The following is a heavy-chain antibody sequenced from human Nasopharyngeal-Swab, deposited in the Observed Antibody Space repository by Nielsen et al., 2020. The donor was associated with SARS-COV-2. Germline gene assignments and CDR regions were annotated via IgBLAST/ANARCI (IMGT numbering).Heavy chain of an antibody. Sequence: VRQMPGKGLEWVAFIAHDASNEYYGDSVKGRFSISRDSSKNTLYLQMDSLRSEDTAVYYCARDAPAHYGAFYWGRGTLVTVSS. CDR3: ARDAPAHYGAFY. CDR2: IAHDASNE. J-gene: IGHJ4*02. D-gene: IGHD4-17*01. V-gene: IGHV3-30*03.